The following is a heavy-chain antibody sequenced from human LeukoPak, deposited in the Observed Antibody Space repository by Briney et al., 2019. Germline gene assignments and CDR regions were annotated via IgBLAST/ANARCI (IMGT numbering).Heavy chain of an antibody. V-gene: IGHV3-21*01. CDR3: ARVSGKWPRGYFGY. Sequence: PGGSLRLSCAASGFTFSSYSMNWVRQAPGQGLEWVSSISSSSSSIYYADSVKGRFTISRDNAKNSLYLQMNSLSAEDTAVYCCARVSGKWPRGYFGYWGQGTLVSVSS. J-gene: IGHJ4*02. CDR2: ISSSSSSI. CDR1: GFTFSSYS. D-gene: IGHD5-12*01.